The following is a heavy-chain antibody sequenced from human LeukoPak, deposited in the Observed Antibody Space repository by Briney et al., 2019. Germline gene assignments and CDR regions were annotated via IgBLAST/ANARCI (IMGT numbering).Heavy chain of an antibody. CDR2: VDPEDGET. D-gene: IGHD6-19*01. V-gene: IGHV1-69-2*01. Sequence: WASVKVSCTVSGYTFTDYYMHCGQQAHGKGLEWMGLVDPEDGETIYAEKFQGRVTITADTSTDTAYMELSSLRSEDTAVYYCATDPHVAVAGTYVDYWGQGTLVTVSS. CDR1: GYTFTDYY. CDR3: ATDPHVAVAGTYVDY. J-gene: IGHJ4*02.